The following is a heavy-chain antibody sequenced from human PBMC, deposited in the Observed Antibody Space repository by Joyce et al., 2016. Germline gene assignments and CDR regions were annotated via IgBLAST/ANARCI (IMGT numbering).Heavy chain of an antibody. V-gene: IGHV3-7*01. J-gene: IGHJ3*01. CDR3: ARGKAFDV. Sequence: EVQLVESGGGLVQPGGSLRLSCAASGFTFCGNSMSWLRQAPGGGLEWVANIKQDGSAVYYLDSVKGRFTVSRDNARSLVHLQMVSLRVEDTALYYCARGKAFDVWGQGTMVTVSS. CDR2: IKQDGSAV. CDR1: GFTFCGNS.